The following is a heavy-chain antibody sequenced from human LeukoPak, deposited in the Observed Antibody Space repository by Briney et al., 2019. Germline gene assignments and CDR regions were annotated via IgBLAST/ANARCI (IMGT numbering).Heavy chain of an antibody. J-gene: IGHJ6*03. Sequence: PSETLSLTCTVSGGSISSYYWSWIRQPPGKGLEWIGYIYYSGSTNYNPSLKSRVTISVDTSKNQFSLKLSSVTAADTAVYYCASSPPNYYCSSTSCPPYYYYMDVWGKGTTVTVSS. D-gene: IGHD2-2*01. CDR3: ASSPPNYYCSSTSCPPYYYYMDV. CDR1: GGSISSYY. CDR2: IYYSGST. V-gene: IGHV4-59*01.